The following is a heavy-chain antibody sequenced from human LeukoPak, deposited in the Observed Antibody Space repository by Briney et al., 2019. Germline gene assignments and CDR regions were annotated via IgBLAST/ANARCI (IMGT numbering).Heavy chain of an antibody. V-gene: IGHV3-43*01. D-gene: IGHD3-22*01. CDR2: ITWDGGEN. J-gene: IGHJ5*02. Sequence: GGALRLSCAASGITFDDYNMIWVRQTPGKGHEWVSLITWDGGENFYADSVQGRFTISRDNTRDSLYLHMTSLKVEDTALYYCVKDNFYDRNLSDPWGQGTLVTVSS. CDR3: VKDNFYDRNLSDP. CDR1: GITFDDYN.